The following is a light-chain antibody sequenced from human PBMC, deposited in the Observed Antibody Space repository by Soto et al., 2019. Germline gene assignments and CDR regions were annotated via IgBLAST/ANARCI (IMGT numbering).Light chain of an antibody. CDR3: HQRQSWPRT. V-gene: IGKV3-11*01. J-gene: IGKJ1*01. Sequence: EIVLTQSPATLSAFPGDRVTLSGRASQAVNTRLAWYQHKPGQAPRLLIYLTSNRAAGIPARFSGSGSGTDFTLTISDXEPEDFAVYYCHQRQSWPRTFVQGTKVDIK. CDR1: QAVNTR. CDR2: LTS.